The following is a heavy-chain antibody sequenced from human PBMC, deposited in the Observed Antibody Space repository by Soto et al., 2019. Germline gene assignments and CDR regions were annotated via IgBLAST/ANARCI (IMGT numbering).Heavy chain of an antibody. J-gene: IGHJ4*02. CDR3: ARVLSLGSTWYFDY. V-gene: IGHV4-38-2*02. CDR1: ASSITDASY. CDR2: SNHGGGT. Sequence: PSETLSLTCTVSASSITDASYWGWIRQPPGKGLEWIGSSNHGGGTYYNPSLKSRVTISVDTSKNQLSLKLTSVAAADAAVYYCARVLSLGSTWYFDYWGQGTQVTVSS. D-gene: IGHD6-13*01.